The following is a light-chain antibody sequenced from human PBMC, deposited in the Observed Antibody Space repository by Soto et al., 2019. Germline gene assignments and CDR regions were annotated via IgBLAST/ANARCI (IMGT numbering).Light chain of an antibody. J-gene: IGKJ1*01. CDR2: GAS. CDR3: QQYGSSPPT. CDR1: QSVSHNY. Sequence: ESVLTQSPGTLSSSPGERATLSCRARQSVSHNYLAWYQQKPGQAPRLLVFGASSRATGIPDRFSGSGSGTDFTLTISRLEPEDFAVYYCQQYGSSPPTFGQGTKVDFK. V-gene: IGKV3-20*01.